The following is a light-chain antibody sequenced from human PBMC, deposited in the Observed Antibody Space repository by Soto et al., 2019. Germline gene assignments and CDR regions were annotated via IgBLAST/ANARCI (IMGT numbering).Light chain of an antibody. CDR2: GAS. CDR1: QSISDY. V-gene: IGKV1-39*01. Sequence: MHLTQSPSSLSSSLVDRVAITCRSSQSISDYLNWYQQKPGKALKLVIYGASNLQSGVPPRSSDSGPGSESTPTIRRLHPADLAISLSHQSYPLPPTFRPGTQVDIK. CDR3: HQSYPLPPT. J-gene: IGKJ3*01.